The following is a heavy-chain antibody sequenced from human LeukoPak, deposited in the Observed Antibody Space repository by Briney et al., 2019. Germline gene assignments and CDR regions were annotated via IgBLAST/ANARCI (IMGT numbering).Heavy chain of an antibody. CDR1: GFTFDNYV. Sequence: PGGSLRLSCAASGFTFDNYVMAWFRQAPGKGLEWVSTISALFPNTYSADSVKGRFTISRDNAKNSLYLQMNSLRAEDTAVYYCARTLWFGELYYDYWGQGTLVTVSS. D-gene: IGHD3-10*01. CDR2: ISALFPNT. J-gene: IGHJ4*02. V-gene: IGHV3-23*01. CDR3: ARTLWFGELYYDY.